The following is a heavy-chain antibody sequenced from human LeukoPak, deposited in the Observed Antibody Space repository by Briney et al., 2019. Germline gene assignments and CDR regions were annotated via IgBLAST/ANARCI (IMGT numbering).Heavy chain of an antibody. Sequence: GESLKISCKGSGYSFTSYWIGWVRQMPGQGLEWMGIIYPDDSNTIYGPSFQGQVTISADKSINTAYLEWSSLKASDTAIYYCARQGAAGKYYYYMDVWGKGTTVTVSS. CDR1: GYSFTSYW. CDR2: IYPDDSNT. D-gene: IGHD6-13*01. V-gene: IGHV5-51*01. J-gene: IGHJ6*03. CDR3: ARQGAAGKYYYYMDV.